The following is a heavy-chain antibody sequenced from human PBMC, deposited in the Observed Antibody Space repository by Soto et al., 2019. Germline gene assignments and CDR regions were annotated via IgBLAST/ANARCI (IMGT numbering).Heavy chain of an antibody. CDR2: MNPNSGNT. CDR1: GYTFTSYD. Sequence: ASVKVSCKASGYTFTSYDINWVRQATGQGLEWMGWMNPNSGNTGYAQKFQGRVTMTRNTSISTAYMELSSLRSEDTAVYYCARAGYYGSGSYYNVAIPEYWGQGTLVTVSS. D-gene: IGHD3-10*01. J-gene: IGHJ4*02. V-gene: IGHV1-8*01. CDR3: ARAGYYGSGSYYNVAIPEY.